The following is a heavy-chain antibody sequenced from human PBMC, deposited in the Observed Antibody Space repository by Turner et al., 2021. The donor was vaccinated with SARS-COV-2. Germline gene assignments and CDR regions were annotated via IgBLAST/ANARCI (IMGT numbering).Heavy chain of an antibody. J-gene: IGHJ6*02. CDR3: ARVNYGGVTVRDYYSYYGMDV. CDR2: ISHSGST. CDR1: GGSFSGYY. D-gene: IGHD2-21*02. Sequence: QVQLQQWGAGLLKPSETLSLTCAAYGGSFSGYYWSWIRQSPGKGLEWIGEISHSGSTTYNPSLKSRVTLSVDRSKIQFSLRPSSVTAADTAVYYCARVNYGGVTVRDYYSYYGMDVWGQGTTVTVS. V-gene: IGHV4-34*01.